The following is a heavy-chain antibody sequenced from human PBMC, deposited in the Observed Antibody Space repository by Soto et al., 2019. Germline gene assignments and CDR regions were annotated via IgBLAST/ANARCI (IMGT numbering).Heavy chain of an antibody. D-gene: IGHD3-22*01. CDR2: IIPIFGTA. CDR1: GGTFSSYA. V-gene: IGHV1-69*13. J-gene: IGHJ4*02. CDR3: AREGGALSYYYGSSRYYFFDY. Sequence: SVKVSCKASGGTFSSYAISWVRQAPGQGLEWMGGIIPIFGTANYAQKFQGRVTITADESTSTAYMELSGLRSEDTAVYYCAREGGALSYYYGSSRYYFFDYWGQGTLVTVSS.